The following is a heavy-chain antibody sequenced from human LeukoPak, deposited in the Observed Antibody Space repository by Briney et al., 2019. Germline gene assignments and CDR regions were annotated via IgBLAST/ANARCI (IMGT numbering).Heavy chain of an antibody. CDR3: ARYSSSWYGELDY. J-gene: IGHJ4*02. CDR2: IDYSGSS. V-gene: IGHV4-30-4*01. CDR1: GGSIRSGDYS. Sequence: SQTLSLACTVSGGSIRSGDYSWNWIRQPPGKGLEWIGYIDYSGSSSYNPSLKSRATISVDTSKNQFSLKLSSVTAADTAVYYCARYSSSWYGELDYCGQATLATVSS. D-gene: IGHD6-13*01.